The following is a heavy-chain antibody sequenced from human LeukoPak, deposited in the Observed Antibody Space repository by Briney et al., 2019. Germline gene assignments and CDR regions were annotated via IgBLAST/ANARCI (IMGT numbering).Heavy chain of an antibody. D-gene: IGHD3-10*01. Sequence: ASVKVSCKASGYTFTSYGISWVRQAPGQGLEWMGWISAYNGNTNYAQKLQGRVTMTTDTSTSTAYMELRSLRSDDTAVYYCAIAPALLPWFGELLGWGQGTLVTVSS. CDR3: AIAPALLPWFGELLG. CDR2: ISAYNGNT. V-gene: IGHV1-18*04. J-gene: IGHJ4*02. CDR1: GYTFTSYG.